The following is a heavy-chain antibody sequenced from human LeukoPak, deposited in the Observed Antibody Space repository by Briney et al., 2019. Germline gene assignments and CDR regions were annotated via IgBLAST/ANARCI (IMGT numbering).Heavy chain of an antibody. V-gene: IGHV1-18*01. CDR2: ISAYNGNT. Sequence: ASVKVSCKASGYTCTSYGISWVRQAPGQGLEWMGWISAYNGNTNYAQKLQGRVSMTTDTSTSTAYMELRSLRSDDTAVYYCARDGVVPAATVPDYWGQGTLVTVSS. CDR3: ARDGVVPAATVPDY. D-gene: IGHD2-2*01. J-gene: IGHJ4*02. CDR1: GYTCTSYG.